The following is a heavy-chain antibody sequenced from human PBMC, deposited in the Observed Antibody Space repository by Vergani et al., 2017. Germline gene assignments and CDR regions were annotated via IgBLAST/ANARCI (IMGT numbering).Heavy chain of an antibody. CDR2: INAGNGNT. D-gene: IGHD3-10*01. V-gene: IGHV1-3*01. CDR1: GYTFTSYA. CDR3: ARVPRGGNWFDP. Sequence: QVQLVQSGAEVKKPGASVKVSCKASGYTFTSYAMHWVRQAPGQRLEWMGWINAGNGNTKSSQKFQGRVTITRDTSASTAYMELSSLRSEDTAVYYCARVPRGGNWFDPWGQGTLVTVSS. J-gene: IGHJ5*02.